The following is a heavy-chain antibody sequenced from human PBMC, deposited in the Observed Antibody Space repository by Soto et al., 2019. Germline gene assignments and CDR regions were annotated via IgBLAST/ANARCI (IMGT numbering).Heavy chain of an antibody. Sequence: QVQLQESGPGLVKPSGTLSLTCAVSGGSFTSNNWWTWVRQPPGTGLEWIGEIYRTGSTNYNPSLKSRVTISLDKSENQFSLKVTSLTAADTAVYYCASRDPGTSVDYWGQGTLVTVSS. V-gene: IGHV4-4*02. CDR2: IYRTGST. J-gene: IGHJ4*02. CDR1: GGSFTSNNW. D-gene: IGHD1-7*01. CDR3: ASRDPGTSVDY.